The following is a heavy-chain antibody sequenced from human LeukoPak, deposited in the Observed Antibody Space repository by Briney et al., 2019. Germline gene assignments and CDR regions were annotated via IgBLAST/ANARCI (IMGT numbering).Heavy chain of an antibody. D-gene: IGHD2-2*01. CDR3: ARVQRKYQLPRLNDYDYMDV. CDR2: IKQDVSEK. Sequence: GGSLRLYCAAPGFTFRTYWMNWVRQAPGKGVEGVGNIKQDVSEKYYADSVKGRFTISRDNAKNSLYLQMNSLRAEDTAVYYCARVQRKYQLPRLNDYDYMDVWGKGTTVTISS. CDR1: GFTFRTYW. V-gene: IGHV3-7*01. J-gene: IGHJ6*03.